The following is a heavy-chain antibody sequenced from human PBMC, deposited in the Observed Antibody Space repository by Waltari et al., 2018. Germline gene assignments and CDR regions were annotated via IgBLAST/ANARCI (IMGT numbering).Heavy chain of an antibody. V-gene: IGHV5-51*01. D-gene: IGHD4-17*01. CDR3: ARRGIRGDYVRDYYYYGMDV. CDR2: IYPGDPDT. Sequence: EVQLVQSGAEVKKPGESLKISCKGSGYSFTSYWIGWVRQMPGKGLEWMGIIYPGDPDTRYSPSSQGQVTTASDKSISTAYLQWSSLKASYTAIYYCARRGIRGDYVRDYYYYGMDVWGQGTTVTVSS. J-gene: IGHJ6*02. CDR1: GYSFTSYW.